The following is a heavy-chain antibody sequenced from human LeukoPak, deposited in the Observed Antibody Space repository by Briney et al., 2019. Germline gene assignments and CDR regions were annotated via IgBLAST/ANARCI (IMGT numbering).Heavy chain of an antibody. V-gene: IGHV4-30-4*07. CDR2: IYYSGST. J-gene: IGHJ5*02. D-gene: IGHD3-22*01. Sequence: SETLSLTCAVSGGSISSGGYSWSWIRQPPGKGLEWIGYIYYSGSTYYNPSLKSRVTISVDTSKNQFSLKLSSVTAADTAVYYCARAYDSSGYYYVDTWFDPWGQGTLVTVSS. CDR1: GGSISSGGYS. CDR3: ARAYDSSGYYYVDTWFDP.